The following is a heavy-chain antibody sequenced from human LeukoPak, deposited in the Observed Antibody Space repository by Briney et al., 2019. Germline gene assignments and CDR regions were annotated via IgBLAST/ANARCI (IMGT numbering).Heavy chain of an antibody. CDR2: INPNSGGT. Sequence: ASVKVSCKASGYTFTVYYMHWVRQAPGQGLEWMGWINPNSGGTNYAQKFQGRVTMTRDTSISTAYMALSRLRSDDTAVYYCARETTGYCSSTSCPIVRFDYWGQGTLVTVSS. CDR1: GYTFTVYY. CDR3: ARETTGYCSSTSCPIVRFDY. J-gene: IGHJ4*02. D-gene: IGHD2-2*01. V-gene: IGHV1-2*02.